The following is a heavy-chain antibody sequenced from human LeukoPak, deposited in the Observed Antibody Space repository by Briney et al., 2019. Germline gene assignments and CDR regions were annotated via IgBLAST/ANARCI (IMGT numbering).Heavy chain of an antibody. D-gene: IGHD1-26*01. CDR2: IKEDGSEK. Sequence: PGGSLRLSCAASGFTFSIYWMTWVRQAPGKGLEWVANIKEDGSEKYYVDSVKGRFTISRDNAKTSLYLQMNSLRTEDTAVYYCASSRGGSYWGQGTLVTVSS. CDR3: ASSRGGSY. J-gene: IGHJ4*02. CDR1: GFTFSIYW. V-gene: IGHV3-7*01.